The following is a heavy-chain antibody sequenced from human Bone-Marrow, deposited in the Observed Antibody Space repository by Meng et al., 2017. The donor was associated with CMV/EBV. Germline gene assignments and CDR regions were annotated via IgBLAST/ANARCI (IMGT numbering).Heavy chain of an antibody. J-gene: IGHJ4*02. CDR1: GFTFSSYS. V-gene: IGHV3-21*01. CDR2: ISSSSSYI. Sequence: GVLKISCAASGFTFSSYSMNWVRQAPGKGLEWVSSISSSSSYIYYADSVKGRFTISRDNAKNSLYLQMNSLRAEDTAVYYCARFKSAFDYWGQGNRVNGAS. D-gene: IGHD6-25*01. CDR3: ARFKSAFDY.